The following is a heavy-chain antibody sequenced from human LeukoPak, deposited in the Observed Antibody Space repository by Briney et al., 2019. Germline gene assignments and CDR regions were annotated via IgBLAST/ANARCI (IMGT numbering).Heavy chain of an antibody. CDR2: INHSGTT. Sequence: SETLSLTCAVYGGSFSDYYGSWIRQPPGKGLEWIGEINHSGTTVYSPSLKSRLTISLDTSKNQFSLKLTSVTAADTAVYYCARDFDTSGYYLHYWGQGTLVTVSS. CDR1: GGSFSDYY. CDR3: ARDFDTSGYYLHY. V-gene: IGHV4-34*01. D-gene: IGHD3-22*01. J-gene: IGHJ4*02.